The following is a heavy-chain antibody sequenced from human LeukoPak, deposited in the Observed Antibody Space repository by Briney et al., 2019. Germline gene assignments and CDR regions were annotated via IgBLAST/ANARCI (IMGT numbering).Heavy chain of an antibody. CDR3: ARDGKITIFGVVITYFDY. CDR1: GYTFTGYY. Sequence: GASVKVSCKASGYTFTGYYMHWVRQAPGQGLEWMGWINPNSGGTNYAQKFQGRVTMTRDTSISTAYMELSRLRSDDTAVYYCARDGKITIFGVVITYFDYWGQGTLVTVSS. CDR2: INPNSGGT. V-gene: IGHV1-2*02. J-gene: IGHJ4*02. D-gene: IGHD3-3*01.